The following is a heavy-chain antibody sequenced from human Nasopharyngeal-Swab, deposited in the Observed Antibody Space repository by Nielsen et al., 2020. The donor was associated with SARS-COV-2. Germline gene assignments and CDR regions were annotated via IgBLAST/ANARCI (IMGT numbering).Heavy chain of an antibody. D-gene: IGHD3-3*01. Sequence: GRSLRLSCAASGFSFSTYNMSWVRQAPGKGLEWVSSISTTNGSMDYADSVRGRFTIYRDNAKNSLFLQMNNQRAEDTAVYYCARGSVYHTLLYWGQGTMVTV. J-gene: IGHJ4*02. CDR2: ISTTNGSM. V-gene: IGHV3-21*01. CDR3: ARGSVYHTLLY. CDR1: GFSFSTYN.